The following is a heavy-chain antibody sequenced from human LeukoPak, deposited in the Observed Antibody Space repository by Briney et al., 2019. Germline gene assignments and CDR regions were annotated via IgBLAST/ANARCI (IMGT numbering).Heavy chain of an antibody. V-gene: IGHV3-7*01. J-gene: IGHJ5*02. CDR2: IKQDGSEK. CDR1: GFTFSSYW. D-gene: IGHD2-15*01. CDR3: ARDFVVGPQKWSWFDP. Sequence: PGGSLRLSCAAFGFTFSSYWMSWVRQAPGKGLEWVANIKQDGSEKYYVDSVKGRFTISRDNAKNSLYLQMNSLRAEDTAVYYCARDFVVGPQKWSWFDPWGQGTLVTVSS.